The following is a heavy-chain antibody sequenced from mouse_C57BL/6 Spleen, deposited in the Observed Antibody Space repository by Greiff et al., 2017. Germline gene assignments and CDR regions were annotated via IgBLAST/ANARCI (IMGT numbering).Heavy chain of an antibody. D-gene: IGHD2-3*01. V-gene: IGHV1-52*01. CDR3: ARSGDDGYYGRDY. Sequence: QVQLQQPGAELVRPGSSVKLSCKASGYTFTSYWMHWVKQRPIQGLEWIGNIDPSDSETHYDQKFKDKATLTVDKSSSTAYMQLSSLTSEDAAVYCCARSGDDGYYGRDYWGQGTTLTVSS. J-gene: IGHJ2*01. CDR2: IDPSDSET. CDR1: GYTFTSYW.